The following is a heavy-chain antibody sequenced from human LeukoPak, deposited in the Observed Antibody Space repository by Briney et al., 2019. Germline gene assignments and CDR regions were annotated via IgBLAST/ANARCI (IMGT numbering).Heavy chain of an antibody. D-gene: IGHD3-10*01. V-gene: IGHV3-48*03. J-gene: IGHJ4*02. CDR2: ISSNDGTT. Sequence: GGSLRLSCAASGFTFSSFEMNWVRQAPGKGLERVSYISSNDGTTYYADSVKGRFTISRDNAKNSLYLQMNSLRAEDTAVYYCARDGFGSGSHDYWGQGTLVTVSS. CDR3: ARDGFGSGSHDY. CDR1: GFTFSSFE.